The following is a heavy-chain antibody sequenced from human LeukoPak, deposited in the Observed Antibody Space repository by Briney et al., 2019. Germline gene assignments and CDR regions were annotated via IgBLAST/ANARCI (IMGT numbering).Heavy chain of an antibody. D-gene: IGHD3-10*02. Sequence: PSETLSLTCSVSDGSISNNGRYWAWIRQSPGKGLEWIGSIYHTGFTNYTPSLESRVTISVDTSKNQFSLKLTSVSAADTAFYYCATGQSEVYVVRIDYWGRGTLVTVSS. CDR3: ATGQSEVYVVRIDY. V-gene: IGHV4-39*07. J-gene: IGHJ4*02. CDR2: IYHTGFT. CDR1: DGSISNNGRY.